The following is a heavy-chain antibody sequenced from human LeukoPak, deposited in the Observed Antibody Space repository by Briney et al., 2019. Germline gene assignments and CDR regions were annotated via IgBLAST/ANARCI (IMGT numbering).Heavy chain of an antibody. V-gene: IGHV3-33*01. CDR2: VWYDGTRK. J-gene: IGHJ5*02. Sequence: GGSLRLSCAASGFTFSSYGMHWVRQAPGKGLEWVAVVWYDGTRKYYADSVKGRFTVSRDNSENTVYLQISGLRAEDTAVYYCARDTDTTSHYGRFDPWGQGTLVTVSS. D-gene: IGHD4-17*01. CDR3: ARDTDTTSHYGRFDP. CDR1: GFTFSSYG.